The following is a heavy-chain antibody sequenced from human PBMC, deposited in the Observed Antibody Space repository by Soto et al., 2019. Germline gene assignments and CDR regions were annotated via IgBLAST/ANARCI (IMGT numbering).Heavy chain of an antibody. CDR2: ISYDGSNK. V-gene: IGHV3-30*03. CDR1: GFTFSSYG. CDR3: ARDPRFPFIAALDY. J-gene: IGHJ4*02. Sequence: QVQLVESGGGVVQPGRSLRLSCAASGFTFSSYGMHWVRQAPGKGLEWVAVISYDGSNKYYADSVKGRFTISRDNSKNTLYLQMNSLRAEDTAVYYCARDPRFPFIAALDYWGQGTLVTVSS. D-gene: IGHD6-13*01.